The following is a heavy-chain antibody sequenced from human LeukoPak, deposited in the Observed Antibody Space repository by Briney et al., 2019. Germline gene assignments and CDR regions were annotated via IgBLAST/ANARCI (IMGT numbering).Heavy chain of an antibody. CDR2: INSDGSST. V-gene: IGHV3-74*01. CDR3: ARALYYSNYLGY. J-gene: IGHJ4*02. Sequence: GGSLRLSCAASGFTFSSYWMHWVRQAPGKGLVWVSRINSDGSSTNYADSVKGRFTISRDNAKNTLYLQMNSLRGEDTAVNYCARALYYSNYLGYWGQGTLVSVSS. CDR1: GFTFSSYW. D-gene: IGHD2-2*01.